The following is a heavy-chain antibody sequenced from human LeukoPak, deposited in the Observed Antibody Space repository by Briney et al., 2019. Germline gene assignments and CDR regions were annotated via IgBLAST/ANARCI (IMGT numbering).Heavy chain of an antibody. CDR1: DFTVSNAW. V-gene: IGHV3-15*07. J-gene: IGHJ4*01. D-gene: IGHD4-11*01. CDR2: IKSKTDGGTT. Sequence: GGSLRLSCAASDFTVSNAWMNWVRQAPGKGLEWVGRIKSKTDGGTTDYAAPVKGRFTISRDDSKNTLFLQMNSLKTEDTAVYYCTHYTVTTSFDYWGQEPWSPSPQ. CDR3: THYTVTTSFDY.